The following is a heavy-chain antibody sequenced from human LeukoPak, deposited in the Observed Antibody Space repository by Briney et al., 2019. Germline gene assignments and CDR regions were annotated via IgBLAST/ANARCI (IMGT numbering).Heavy chain of an antibody. V-gene: IGHV1-18*01. CDR1: GYTFTSYG. CDR2: ISAYNGNT. J-gene: IGHJ5*02. Sequence: ASVKVSCKASGYTFTSYGISWVRQAPGQGLEWMGWISAYNGNTNYAQKLQGRVTMTRDTSISTAYMELSRLRSDDTAVYYCARVLSWFDPWGQGTLVTVSS. CDR3: ARVLSWFDP.